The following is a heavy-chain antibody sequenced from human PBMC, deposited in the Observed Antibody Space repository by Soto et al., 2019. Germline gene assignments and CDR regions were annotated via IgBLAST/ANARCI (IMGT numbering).Heavy chain of an antibody. CDR2: LSYHLSSE. CDR3: AKEVDQYSAAWFDIDD. V-gene: IGHV3-30*18. J-gene: IGHJ4*02. D-gene: IGHD5-12*01. CDR1: GFTFSAYG. Sequence: QVQLVESGGGVVQPGTSLRLSCAASGFTFSAYGMHWVRQAPRKGLEWLAVLSYHLSSELYADAVKGRFTISRDNSKNTLYLQMNSLRPEDTAVYYCAKEVDQYSAAWFDIDDWGQGTLVTVSS.